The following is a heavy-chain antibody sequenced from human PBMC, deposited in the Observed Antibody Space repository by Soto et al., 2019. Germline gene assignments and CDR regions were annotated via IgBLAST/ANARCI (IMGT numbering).Heavy chain of an antibody. Sequence: SGPTRVNPAETLTLTCTVSGFSLSNARMGVSWIRQPPGKALEWLAHIYWNDDKRYSPSLKNRLTITKDTSRNHVVLTMTNMDPVDTGTYYCAHRRLRGPPRLVFGVATYYYYGMDVWGQGTTVTVSS. CDR2: IYWNDDK. J-gene: IGHJ6*02. CDR1: GFSLSNARMG. CDR3: AHRRLRGPPRLVFGVATYYYYGMDV. V-gene: IGHV2-5*01. D-gene: IGHD3-3*01.